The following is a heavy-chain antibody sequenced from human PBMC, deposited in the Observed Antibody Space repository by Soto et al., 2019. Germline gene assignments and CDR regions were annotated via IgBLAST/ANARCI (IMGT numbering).Heavy chain of an antibody. V-gene: IGHV3-49*04. CDR1: GFTFGDYA. CDR3: TREIIARPPSLFDY. D-gene: IGHD2-15*01. J-gene: IGHJ4*02. Sequence: PGGSLRLSCTASGFTFGDYAMSWVRQAPGKGLEWVGFIRSKAYGGTTEYAASVKGRFTISRDDSKSIAYLQMNSLKTEDTAVYYCTREIIARPPSLFDYWGQGTLVTVSS. CDR2: IRSKAYGGTT.